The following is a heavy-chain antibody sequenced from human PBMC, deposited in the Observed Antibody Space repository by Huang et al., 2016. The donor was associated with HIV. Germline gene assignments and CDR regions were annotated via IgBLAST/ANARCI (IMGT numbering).Heavy chain of an antibody. CDR1: GGSFRNYF. Sequence: QVHLQQWGAGLLKPSEALSLTCAVYGGSFRNYFWSWIRQPPGKGLEWIGEINHSGRTSYSPSLKSRVTISVDTSKNQCSLKLSSVTAADTAVYYCARVEINTLTGYFSSFDNWGQGTLVTVSS. V-gene: IGHV4-34*01. CDR3: ARVEINTLTGYFSSFDN. CDR2: INHSGRT. D-gene: IGHD3-9*01. J-gene: IGHJ4*02.